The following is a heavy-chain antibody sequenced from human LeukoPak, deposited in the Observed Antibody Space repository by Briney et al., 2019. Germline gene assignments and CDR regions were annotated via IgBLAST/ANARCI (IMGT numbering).Heavy chain of an antibody. J-gene: IGHJ4*02. CDR2: ISSSGSTI. Sequence: GGSLRLSCAASGFTFSDYYMSWIRQAPGKGLEWVSYISSSGSTIYYADSVKGRFTISRDNAKNSLYLQMNSLRAEDTAVYYCAKGTYYDFWSGYFPYYFDYWGQGTLVTVSS. D-gene: IGHD3-3*01. CDR3: AKGTYYDFWSGYFPYYFDY. V-gene: IGHV3-11*01. CDR1: GFTFSDYY.